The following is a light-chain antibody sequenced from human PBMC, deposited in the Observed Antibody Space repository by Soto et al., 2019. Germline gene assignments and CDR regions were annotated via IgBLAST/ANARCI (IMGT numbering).Light chain of an antibody. CDR2: TAS. J-gene: IGKJ2*01. CDR1: QSISYY. CDR3: QQSYSFPRT. Sequence: DIQMTQSPSSLSASVGDRVTITCRASQSISYYLNWYQQKPGIAPKLLIYTASSLQSGVPSRFSGSGSGTDFTLTISSLQPEDFATYYCQQSYSFPRTFGQGTKLEIK. V-gene: IGKV1-39*01.